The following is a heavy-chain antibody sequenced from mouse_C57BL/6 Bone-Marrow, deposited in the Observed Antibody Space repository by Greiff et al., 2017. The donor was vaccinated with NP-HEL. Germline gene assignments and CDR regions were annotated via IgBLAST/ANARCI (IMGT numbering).Heavy chain of an antibody. CDR3: ARAGPYYDPGFAC. CDR1: GYTFTSYW. D-gene: IGHD2-4*01. J-gene: IGHJ3*01. CDR2: IDPSDSYT. V-gene: IGHV1-50*01. Sequence: VQLQQPGAELVKPGASVKLSCKASGYTFTSYWMQWVKQRPGQGLEWIGEIDPSDSYTNYNQKFKGKATLTVDTSSSTAYMQLSSLTSEDYAVYYCARAGPYYDPGFACWGQGTLVTVSA.